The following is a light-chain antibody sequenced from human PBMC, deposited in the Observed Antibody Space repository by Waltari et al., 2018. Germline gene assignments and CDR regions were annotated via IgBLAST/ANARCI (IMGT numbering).Light chain of an antibody. J-gene: IGKJ2*01. V-gene: IGKV1-33*01. CDR2: DAS. CDR3: QQSHNTPLT. CDR1: QDITKY. Sequence: DHQMPQSPSSLSASVGDRVTLTCQASQDITKYLNWYQQKPGKAPKLLIHDASNLETGVPSRVSGSGSGTDFTLTINSLQPEDIATYYCQQSHNTPLTFGQGTNLEI.